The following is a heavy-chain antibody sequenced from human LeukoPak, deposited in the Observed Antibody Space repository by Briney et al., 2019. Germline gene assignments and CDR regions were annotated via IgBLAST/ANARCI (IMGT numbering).Heavy chain of an antibody. V-gene: IGHV1-24*01. J-gene: IGHJ3*02. CDR1: GYTLTELS. CDR3: ATDLSPTDACDI. Sequence: ASVKVSCKVSGYTLTELSMHWVRQAPGKGLEWMGGFDPEDGETIYAQKFQGRVTMTEDTSTDTAYMELSSLRSEDTAVYYCATDLSPTDACDIWGQGTMVTVSS. CDR2: FDPEDGET.